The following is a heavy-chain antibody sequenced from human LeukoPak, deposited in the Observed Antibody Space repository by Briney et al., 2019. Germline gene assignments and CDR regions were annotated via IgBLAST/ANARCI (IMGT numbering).Heavy chain of an antibody. D-gene: IGHD1-26*01. CDR2: ISGSGGST. CDR1: GFTFSSYD. CDR3: AKDQSSGTYYDY. Sequence: GGSLRLSCAASGFTFSSYDMSWVRQAPGKGLEWVSAISGSGGSTYYADSVKGRFTVSRDNSKNTLYLQMNSLTAEDTALYLCAKDQSSGTYYDYWGQGTLVTVSS. J-gene: IGHJ4*02. V-gene: IGHV3-23*01.